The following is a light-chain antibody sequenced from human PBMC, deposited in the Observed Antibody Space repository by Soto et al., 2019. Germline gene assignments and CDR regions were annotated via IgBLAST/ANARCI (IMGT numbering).Light chain of an antibody. J-gene: IGKJ1*01. CDR1: QSLLHTNGYNY. Sequence: DIVMTQSPLSLIVTSGEPASISCRSSQSLLHTNGYNYLDWYLQKPGQSPQPLIYLGSNRASGVTDRFSGSGSGTDFTLKISRVEAEDVGVYFCMQSLRTPVTFGQGTKVEIK. V-gene: IGKV2-28*01. CDR3: MQSLRTPVT. CDR2: LGS.